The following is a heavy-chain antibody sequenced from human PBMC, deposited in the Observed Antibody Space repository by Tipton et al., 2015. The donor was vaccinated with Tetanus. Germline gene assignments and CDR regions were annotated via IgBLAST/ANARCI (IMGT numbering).Heavy chain of an antibody. CDR2: ISSSSSTI. J-gene: IGHJ4*02. Sequence: SLRLSCAASGFTFSSYSMNWVRQAPGKGLEWVSYISSSSSTIYYADSVKGRFTISRDNAKNSLYLQMNSLRAEDTAVYYCARDGGYYYGDYASFDYWGQGTLVAVSS. D-gene: IGHD4-17*01. CDR1: GFTFSSYS. V-gene: IGHV3-48*01. CDR3: ARDGGYYYGDYASFDY.